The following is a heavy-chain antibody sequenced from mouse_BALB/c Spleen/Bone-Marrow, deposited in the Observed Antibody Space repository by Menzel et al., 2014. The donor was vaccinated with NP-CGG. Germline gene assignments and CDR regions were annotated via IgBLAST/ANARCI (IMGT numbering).Heavy chain of an antibody. Sequence: PAAAVDFSRYWMSWVRQAPGKGLEWIGEINPDSSTINYTPSLKDKFIISRDNAKNTLYLQMSKVRSEGTALYYCARLYYYGNFAYWGQGTTLTVSS. D-gene: IGHD1-1*01. CDR3: ARLYYYGNFAY. CDR2: INPDSSTI. J-gene: IGHJ2*01. CDR1: AVDFSRYW. V-gene: IGHV4-1*02.